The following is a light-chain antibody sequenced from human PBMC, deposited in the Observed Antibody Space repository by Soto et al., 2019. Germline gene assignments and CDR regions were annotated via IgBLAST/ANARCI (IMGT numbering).Light chain of an antibody. V-gene: IGKV4-1*01. CDR1: QSVLYSSNNKNY. CDR2: WAS. CDR3: QQSYSTPKT. Sequence: DIVMTQSPDSLAVSLGERATINCKSSQSVLYSSNNKNYLAWYQQKPGQPPKLLIYWASTRESGVPDRFSGSGYGTDFTLTISSLQAEDVAVYYCQQSYSTPKTFGQGTKVEIK. J-gene: IGKJ1*01.